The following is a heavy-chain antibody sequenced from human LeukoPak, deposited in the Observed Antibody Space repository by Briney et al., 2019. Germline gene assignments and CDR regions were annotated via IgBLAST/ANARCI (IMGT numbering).Heavy chain of an antibody. J-gene: IGHJ4*02. V-gene: IGHV3-23*01. D-gene: IGHD6-19*01. CDR1: GFTFSSYA. Sequence: GGSLRLSCAASGFTFSSYAMSWVRQAPGKGLEWVSAISGSGGSTYYADSVKGRFTISRDNSKNTLYLQMNSLRAEDTAVYYCAKDRGSGWCLLWVFDYWGQRTLVTVPS. CDR2: ISGSGGST. CDR3: AKDRGSGWCLLWVFDY.